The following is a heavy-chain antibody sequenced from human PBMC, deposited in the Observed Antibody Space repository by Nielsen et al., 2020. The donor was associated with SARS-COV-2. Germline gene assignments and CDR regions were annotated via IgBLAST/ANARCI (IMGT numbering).Heavy chain of an antibody. J-gene: IGHJ6*02. V-gene: IGHV1-2*02. Sequence: ASVKVSCKASGYTFTGYYMHWVRQAPGQGLEWMGWINPNSGGTNYAQKFQGRVTMTRDTSISTAYMELSRLRSDDTAVYYCARDPRGYYGSGSYRGYGMDVWGQGTTVTVSS. CDR1: GYTFTGYY. D-gene: IGHD3-10*01. CDR3: ARDPRGYYGSGSYRGYGMDV. CDR2: INPNSGGT.